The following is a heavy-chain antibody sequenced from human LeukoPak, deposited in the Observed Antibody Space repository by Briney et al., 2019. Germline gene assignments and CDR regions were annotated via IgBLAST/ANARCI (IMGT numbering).Heavy chain of an antibody. Sequence: MTGGSLRLSCAASGFTVSNAWMSWVRQAPGKGLEWVGRIKSRSDGGTIDYTAPVKGRFTISRDDSKNTLYLHMNSLKTEDTAVYYCYSGPLDPWGQGTLVTVSS. J-gene: IGHJ5*02. V-gene: IGHV3-15*01. CDR2: IKSRSDGGTI. CDR3: YSGPLDP. D-gene: IGHD1-26*01. CDR1: GFTVSNAW.